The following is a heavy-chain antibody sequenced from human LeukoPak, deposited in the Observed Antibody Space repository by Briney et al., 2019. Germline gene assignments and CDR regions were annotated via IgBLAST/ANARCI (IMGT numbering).Heavy chain of an antibody. D-gene: IGHD3-10*01. J-gene: IGHJ4*02. CDR3: ASGPYYGSGSYSDY. CDR1: GDSISSYY. CDR2: IYYSGGT. Sequence: SETLSLTCTVSGDSISSYYWSWIRQPPGKGLEWIGYIYYSGGTNYNPSLKSRVTISVDTSKNQFSLKLSSVTAADTAVYYCASGPYYGSGSYSDYWGQGTLVTVSS. V-gene: IGHV4-59*01.